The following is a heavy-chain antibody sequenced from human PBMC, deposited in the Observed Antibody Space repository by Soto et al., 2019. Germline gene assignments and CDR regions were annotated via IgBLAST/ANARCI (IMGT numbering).Heavy chain of an antibody. J-gene: IGHJ4*02. CDR3: ARELRGYSGYYFDY. CDR2: IYYSGST. CDR1: GGSISSGGYY. V-gene: IGHV4-30-4*01. D-gene: IGHD5-12*01. Sequence: SETLSLTCTVSGGSISSGGYYWMWIRHPPGKGLEWIGYIYYSGSTYYNPSLKSRVTISVDTSKNQFSLKLSSVTAADTAVYYCARELRGYSGYYFDYWGQGTLVTVSS.